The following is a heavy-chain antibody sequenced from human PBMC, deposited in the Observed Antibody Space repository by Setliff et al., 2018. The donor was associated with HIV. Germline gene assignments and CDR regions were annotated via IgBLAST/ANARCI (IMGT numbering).Heavy chain of an antibody. CDR3: ARVAVATLYTSTWYRDY. Sequence: SETLSLTCVVSGYSISSGYFWGWIRQPPGKGLEWMGNINHGGGSTYYNPSLKSRVTISLDTSKNQFSLKLSSVTAADTAVYYCARVAVATLYTSTWYRDYWGQGTLVTVSS. CDR1: GYSISSGYF. V-gene: IGHV4-38-2*01. J-gene: IGHJ4*02. CDR2: INHGGGST. D-gene: IGHD6-13*01.